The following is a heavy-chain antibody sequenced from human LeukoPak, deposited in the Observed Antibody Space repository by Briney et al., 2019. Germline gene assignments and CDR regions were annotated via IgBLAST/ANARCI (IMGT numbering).Heavy chain of an antibody. CDR3: ARGATNDFWSGYRGFDY. CDR1: GFTFSSLS. Sequence: PGGSLRLSCAATGFTFSSLSMHWVRQAPGKGLEWVAVTSYDGSNKYYADSVKGRFTISRDNSKNTLYLQMNSLRTEDTAVYYCARGATNDFWSGYRGFDYWGQGTLVTVSS. V-gene: IGHV3-30*03. D-gene: IGHD3-3*01. CDR2: TSYDGSNK. J-gene: IGHJ4*02.